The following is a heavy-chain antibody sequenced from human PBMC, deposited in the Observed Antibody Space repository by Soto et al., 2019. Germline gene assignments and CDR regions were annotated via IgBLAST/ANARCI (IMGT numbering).Heavy chain of an antibody. CDR1: GASVTSGDYY. D-gene: IGHD3-3*01. CDR2: MHDSGTT. Sequence: SETLSLTCSVSGASVTSGDYYWNWIRQTPGTGLEWLGYMHDSGTTSYNPSLKSRVTISRDTSKNQFSLKLTSVSAADTAVYFCARGGLYDLWSGLFDWGQGIRVTVSS. V-gene: IGHV4-30-4*01. J-gene: IGHJ4*02. CDR3: ARGGLYDLWSGLFD.